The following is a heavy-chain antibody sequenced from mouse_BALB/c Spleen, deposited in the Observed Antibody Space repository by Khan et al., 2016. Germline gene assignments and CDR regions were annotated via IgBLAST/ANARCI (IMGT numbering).Heavy chain of an antibody. CDR3: AKSGATATFAY. J-gene: IGHJ3*01. CDR1: GYTFTNYW. D-gene: IGHD1-2*01. Sequence: QVQLQQSGAELARPGASVKLSCKASGYTFTNYWIQWVKQRPGQGLEWIGAIYPGDGDTRYTQKFKGKATLTADKSSSTAYMQLSSLASEDSAVSYCAKSGATATFAYWGQGTLVTVSA. V-gene: IGHV1-87*01. CDR2: IYPGDGDT.